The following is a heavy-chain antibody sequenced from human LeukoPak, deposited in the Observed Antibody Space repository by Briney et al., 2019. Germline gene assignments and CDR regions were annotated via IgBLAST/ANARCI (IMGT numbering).Heavy chain of an antibody. Sequence: PSQTLSLTCTVSGGSISSGGYYWSWIRQHPGKGLEWIGYIYYSGSTYYNPSLKSRVTISVDTSKNQFSLKLSSVTAADTSVYYCGRLRSTWGMDVWGQGTTVTVSS. J-gene: IGHJ6*02. CDR1: GGSISSGGYY. V-gene: IGHV4-31*03. CDR2: IYYSGST. CDR3: GRLRSTWGMDV.